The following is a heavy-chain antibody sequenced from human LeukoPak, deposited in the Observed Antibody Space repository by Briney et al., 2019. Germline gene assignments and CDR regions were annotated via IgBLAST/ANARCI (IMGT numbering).Heavy chain of an antibody. D-gene: IGHD1-26*01. Sequence: GGSLRLSCAASGFTFSSYAMSWVRQAPGKGLERVSAISGSGGSTYYADSVKGRFAISRDNSKNTLYLQMNSLTADVTAVYYCAKAPPYSGSFYYWGQGTLVTVSS. V-gene: IGHV3-23*01. J-gene: IGHJ4*02. CDR3: AKAPPYSGSFYY. CDR2: ISGSGGST. CDR1: GFTFSSYA.